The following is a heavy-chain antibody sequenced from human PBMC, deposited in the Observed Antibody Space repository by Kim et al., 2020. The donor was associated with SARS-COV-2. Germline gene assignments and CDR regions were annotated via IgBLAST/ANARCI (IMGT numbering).Heavy chain of an antibody. J-gene: IGHJ4*02. CDR3: ARGMVRGGIMHPYLDY. V-gene: IGHV4-31*02. D-gene: IGHD3-10*01. Sequence: YRKSRVTISIDTSKSQFSLKLSAVTAADTAVYYCARGMVRGGIMHPYLDYWGQGTLVTVSS.